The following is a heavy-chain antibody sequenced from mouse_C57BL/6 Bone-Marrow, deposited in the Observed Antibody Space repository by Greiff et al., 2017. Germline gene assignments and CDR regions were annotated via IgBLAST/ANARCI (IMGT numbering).Heavy chain of an antibody. Sequence: QVQLQQSGAELVRPGASVTLSCKASGYTFTDYEMHWVKQTPVHGLEWIGAIDPETGGTAYNQKFKGKAILTADKSSSKAYMELRSLTSEDSAVYYCTSVNYNGSSAAYWGQGTTLTVSA. V-gene: IGHV1-15*01. J-gene: IGHJ2*01. CDR3: TSVNYNGSSAAY. CDR2: IDPETGGT. D-gene: IGHD1-1*01. CDR1: GYTFTDYE.